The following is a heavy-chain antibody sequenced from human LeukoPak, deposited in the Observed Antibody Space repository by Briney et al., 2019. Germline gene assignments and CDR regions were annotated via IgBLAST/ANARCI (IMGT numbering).Heavy chain of an antibody. CDR2: IYYSGST. V-gene: IGHV4-59*08. D-gene: IGHD1-14*01. CDR3: ARNPRRPGDYYFDY. CDR1: GGSISSYY. Sequence: SETLSLTCTVSGGSISSYYWSWIRQPPGKGLEWIGYIYYSGSTNYNPSLKSRVTISVDTSKNQSSLKLSSVTAADTAVYYCARNPRRPGDYYFDYWGQGTLVTVSS. J-gene: IGHJ4*02.